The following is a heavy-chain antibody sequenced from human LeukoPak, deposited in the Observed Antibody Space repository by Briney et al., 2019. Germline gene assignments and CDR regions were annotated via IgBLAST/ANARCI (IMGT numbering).Heavy chain of an antibody. CDR2: IKQDGSEK. CDR3: ATLPRRYGGYEAEYFQH. CDR1: GFTFSSYW. V-gene: IGHV3-7*01. J-gene: IGHJ1*01. D-gene: IGHD4-17*01. Sequence: GGSLRLSCAASGFTFSSYWMSWVRQAPGKGLEWVANIKQDGSEKYYVDSVKGRFTISRDNAKNSLYLQMSSLRAEDTAVYYCATLPRRYGGYEAEYFQHWGQGTLVTVSS.